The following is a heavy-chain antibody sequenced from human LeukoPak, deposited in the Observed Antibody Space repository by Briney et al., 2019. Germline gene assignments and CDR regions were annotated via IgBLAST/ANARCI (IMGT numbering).Heavy chain of an antibody. J-gene: IGHJ6*02. D-gene: IGHD3-22*01. V-gene: IGHV1-46*01. CDR2: INPSGGST. CDR3: ARENSYYDSSGYYFNYYGMDV. CDR1: GYTFTSYY. Sequence: GASVKVSCMASGYTFTSYYMHWVRQASGQGLEWMGIINPSGGSTSYAQKFQGRVTMTRDTSTSTVYMELSSLRSEDTAVYYCARENSYYDSSGYYFNYYGMDVWGQGTTVTVSS.